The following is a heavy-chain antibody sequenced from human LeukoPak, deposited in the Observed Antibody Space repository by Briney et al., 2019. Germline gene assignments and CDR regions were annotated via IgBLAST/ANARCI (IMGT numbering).Heavy chain of an antibody. Sequence: GGSLRLSCAASGFTFSSYGMHWVRQAPGKGLEWVAFIRYDGSNKYYADSAKGRFTISRDNSKNTLYLQMNSLRAEDTAVYYCASDANYDFWSGYYALDYWGQGTLVTVSS. J-gene: IGHJ4*02. CDR1: GFTFSSYG. CDR2: IRYDGSNK. CDR3: ASDANYDFWSGYYALDY. D-gene: IGHD3-3*01. V-gene: IGHV3-30*02.